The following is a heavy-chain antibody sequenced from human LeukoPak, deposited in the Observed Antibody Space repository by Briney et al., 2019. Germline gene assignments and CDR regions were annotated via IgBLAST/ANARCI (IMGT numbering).Heavy chain of an antibody. J-gene: IGHJ4*02. V-gene: IGHV3-13*01. CDR3: ARGGLSASRVGAPRLVDY. CDR2: IGTAGDT. D-gene: IGHD1-26*01. CDR1: GFTFSSYD. Sequence: GGSLRLSCAVSGFTFSSYDMHWVRQATGKGLEWVSAIGTAGDTYYPGSVKGRFTISRENAKNSLYLQMNSLRAGDTAVYYCARGGLSASRVGAPRLVDYWGQGTLVTVSS.